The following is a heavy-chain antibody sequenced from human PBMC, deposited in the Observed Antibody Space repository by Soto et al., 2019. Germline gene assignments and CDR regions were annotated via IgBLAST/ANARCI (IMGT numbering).Heavy chain of an antibody. J-gene: IGHJ5*02. Sequence: EVQLVESGGGLVQRGGSLRLSCSASGFTFSEYSMHWVRQAPGKGLQYVSTISSDGDITYYADSVKGRFTISRDNSKNPLYLQMNSMRPEDTAVYYCVKVSTFYDILTGYYSTNFFDPWGQGTLVTVSS. V-gene: IGHV3-64D*06. D-gene: IGHD3-9*01. CDR1: GFTFSEYS. CDR3: VKVSTFYDILTGYYSTNFFDP. CDR2: ISSDGDIT.